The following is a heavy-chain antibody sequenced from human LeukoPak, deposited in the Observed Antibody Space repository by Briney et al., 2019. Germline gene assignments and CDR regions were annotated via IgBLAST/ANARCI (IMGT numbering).Heavy chain of an antibody. D-gene: IGHD6-13*01. CDR3: ARIIGVAAAADY. CDR1: GGSISSSSSY. V-gene: IGHV4-39*01. Sequence: SETLSLTCTVSGGSISSSSSYWGWIRQPPGKGLEWIGSIFYSGSTYYNPSLKSRVTLSIDTSKNQFSLKLNSVTAADTAVYYCARIIGVAAAADYWGQGTLVTVSS. J-gene: IGHJ4*02. CDR2: IFYSGST.